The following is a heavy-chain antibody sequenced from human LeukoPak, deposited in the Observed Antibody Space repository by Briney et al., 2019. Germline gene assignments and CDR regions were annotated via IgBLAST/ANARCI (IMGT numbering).Heavy chain of an antibody. CDR3: LGYCSGGNCYSGGY. Sequence: GRSLRLSCAASGFTFSAFAMHWARQAPGKGLEWVSAISGSGGSTYYADSVKGRFTISRDNSKNTQSLQMNSLRAEDTAVYYCLGYCSGGNCYSGGYWGQGTLVTVSS. J-gene: IGHJ4*02. D-gene: IGHD2-15*01. V-gene: IGHV3-23*01. CDR2: ISGSGGST. CDR1: GFTFSAFA.